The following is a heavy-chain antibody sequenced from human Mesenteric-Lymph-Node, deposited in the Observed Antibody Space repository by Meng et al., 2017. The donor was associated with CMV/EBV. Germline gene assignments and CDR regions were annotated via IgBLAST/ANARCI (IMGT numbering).Heavy chain of an antibody. J-gene: IGHJ6*02. CDR2: IYHSGTT. CDR3: ARRDYYYCAMDV. Sequence: SETLSLTCTVSGYSISSGYYWYWIRQPPGKRLEWIGSIYHSGTTFYNPSLKTRVTISVDTSKTQFSLKLSSVTAADTAVYYCARRDYYYCAMDVWAHGPTVPSP. V-gene: IGHV4-38-2*02. CDR1: GYSISSGYY.